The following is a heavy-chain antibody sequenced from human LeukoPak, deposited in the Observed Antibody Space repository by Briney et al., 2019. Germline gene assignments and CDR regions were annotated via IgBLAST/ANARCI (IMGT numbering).Heavy chain of an antibody. D-gene: IGHD2-21*02. CDR1: GGSISSYY. Sequence: PSETLSLTCTVSGGSISSYYWSWIRQPPGKGLEWIGYIYYSGSTNYNPSLKSRVTISVDTSKNQFSLKLSSVTAADTAVYYCARAYCGGDCSSDWFDPWGQGTLVTVSS. V-gene: IGHV4-59*01. CDR2: IYYSGST. CDR3: ARAYCGGDCSSDWFDP. J-gene: IGHJ5*02.